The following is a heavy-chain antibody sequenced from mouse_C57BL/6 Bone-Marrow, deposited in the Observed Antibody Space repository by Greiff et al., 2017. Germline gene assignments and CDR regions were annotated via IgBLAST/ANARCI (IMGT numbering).Heavy chain of an antibody. V-gene: IGHV1-18*01. Sequence: VQLKESGPELVKPGASVKIPCKASGYTFTDYNMDWVKQSHGKSLEWIGDINPNNGGTIYNQKFKGKATLTVDKSSSTAYMELRSLTSEDTAVYYCARSDEYDVGYAMDYWGQGTSVTVSS. CDR3: ARSDEYDVGYAMDY. J-gene: IGHJ4*01. CDR2: INPNNGGT. D-gene: IGHD2-4*01. CDR1: GYTFTDYN.